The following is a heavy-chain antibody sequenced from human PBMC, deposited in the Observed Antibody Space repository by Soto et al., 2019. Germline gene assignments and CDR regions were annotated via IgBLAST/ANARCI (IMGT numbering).Heavy chain of an antibody. V-gene: IGHV3-7*01. Sequence: EVQLVEAGGGLVQPGGSLRLSCAASGFTFSSHWMSWVRQAPGEGLEWVATIKEDGSDKYYVASVKGRFTNSRDNAKKSVYLQMSSLRADDTAVYYCARLERPGKLLIDSWGQGTRVTVSS. J-gene: IGHJ4*02. CDR2: IKEDGSDK. D-gene: IGHD6-25*01. CDR1: GFTFSSHW. CDR3: ARLERPGKLLIDS.